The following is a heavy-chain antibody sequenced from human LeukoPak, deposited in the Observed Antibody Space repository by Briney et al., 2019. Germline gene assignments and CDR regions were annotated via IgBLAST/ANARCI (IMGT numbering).Heavy chain of an antibody. CDR1: GFTFRSFG. J-gene: IGHJ6*02. CDR2: IYTNGRDT. Sequence: GGSLRLSCAASGFTFRSFGMNWVRQAPGKGLEWVSGIYTNGRDTRYADSVKGRFTISRDNSKNILYLQMHSLRVEDTAVYYCAHMVWEYVGGLDVWGQGTTVTVSS. D-gene: IGHD3-10*02. V-gene: IGHV3-23*05. CDR3: AHMVWEYVGGLDV.